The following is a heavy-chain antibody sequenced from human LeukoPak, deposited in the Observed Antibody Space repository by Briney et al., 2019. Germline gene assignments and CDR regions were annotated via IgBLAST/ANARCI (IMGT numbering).Heavy chain of an antibody. CDR2: IIPIFGTA. CDR1: GGTFSSYA. J-gene: IGHJ3*02. D-gene: IGHD3-22*01. V-gene: IGHV1-69*01. Sequence: ASVKVSCKASGGTFSSYAISWVRQAPGQGPEWMGGIIPIFGTANYAQKFQGRVTITADESTSTAYMELSSLRSEDTAVYYCARGRGGYDSSAYGAFDIWGQGTMVTVSS. CDR3: ARGRGGYDSSAYGAFDI.